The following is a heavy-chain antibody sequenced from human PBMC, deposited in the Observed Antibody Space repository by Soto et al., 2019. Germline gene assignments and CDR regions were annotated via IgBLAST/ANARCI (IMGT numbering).Heavy chain of an antibody. D-gene: IGHD5-12*01. CDR2: IYYSGST. CDR1: GGSISSYY. CDR3: ARLGSGYENTFFDD. V-gene: IGHV4-59*08. J-gene: IGHJ4*02. Sequence: SETLSLTCTVSGGSISSYYWSWIRQPPGKGLEWIGYIYYSGSTNYNPSLKSRVTISVDTSKNQFSLKLSSVTAADTAVYYCARLGSGYENTFFDDWGQGTLVTVSS.